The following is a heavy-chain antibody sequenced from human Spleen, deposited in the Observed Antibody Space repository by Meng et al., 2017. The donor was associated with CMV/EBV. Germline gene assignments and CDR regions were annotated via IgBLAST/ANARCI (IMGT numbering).Heavy chain of an antibody. J-gene: IGHJ4*02. V-gene: IGHV1-24*01. CDR2: FDPEDAET. CDR3: ARGVRGYCGGDCYFIKSNDY. CDR1: GYTLTELS. Sequence: ASVKVSCKVSGYTLTELSMHWVRQAPGKGLEWIGGFDPEDAETVYAQKFQGRVTMTEDTSTDTAYMDLNSLRSEDSAVYYCARGVRGYCGGDCYFIKSNDYWGQGTLVTVSS. D-gene: IGHD2-21*01.